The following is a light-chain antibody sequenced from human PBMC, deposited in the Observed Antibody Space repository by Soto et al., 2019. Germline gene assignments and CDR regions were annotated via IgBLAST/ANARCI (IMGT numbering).Light chain of an antibody. CDR2: AAS. J-gene: IGKJ1*01. CDR1: QGISNY. Sequence: DIQMTQSPSSLSAAIGDRVTITCRASQGISNYLAWYQQKPGKVPKLLIYAASTLQSGVPSRLSGSGSGTDFTLTISSLQPEDVATYYCQKYNSAPWTFGQGTKVEIK. CDR3: QKYNSAPWT. V-gene: IGKV1-27*01.